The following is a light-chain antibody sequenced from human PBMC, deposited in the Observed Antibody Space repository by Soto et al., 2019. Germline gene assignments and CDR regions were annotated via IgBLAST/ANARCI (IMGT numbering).Light chain of an antibody. CDR2: EVN. V-gene: IGLV2-18*01. CDR1: SSDVGNYNR. CDR3: SLYTTSSTRVV. Sequence: QSVLTQPPSVSGSPGQSVTISCTGTSSDVGNYNRVSWYQQPPGTAPKLIIYEVNNRPSGVPDRFSGSKSGNTASLTISGLQAEDEANYFCSLYTTSSTRVVFGGGTQLTV. J-gene: IGLJ7*01.